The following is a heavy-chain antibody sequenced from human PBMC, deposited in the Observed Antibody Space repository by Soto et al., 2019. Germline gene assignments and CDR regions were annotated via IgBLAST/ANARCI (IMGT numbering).Heavy chain of an antibody. J-gene: IGHJ3*01. Sequence: EVQLVESGGGLVQPGGSLRLSCAASGFTFSSYWMHWVRQAPGKGLVWVSRINSDGSTTSYADSVKGRFTISRDNAKNTLYLQMTSLRAEDTAVYYCARSHYFDSGTYACDVWGQGTLVTVSS. CDR2: INSDGSTT. CDR1: GFTFSSYW. CDR3: ARSHYFDSGTYACDV. D-gene: IGHD3-10*01. V-gene: IGHV3-74*01.